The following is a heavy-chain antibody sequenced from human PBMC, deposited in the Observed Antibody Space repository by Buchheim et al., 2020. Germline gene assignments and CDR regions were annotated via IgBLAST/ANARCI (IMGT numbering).Heavy chain of an antibody. V-gene: IGHV4-31*03. Sequence: QVQLQESGPGLVKPSQTLSLTCPVSGGSISSGGYYSSWIRQHPGKGLEWIGYIYYSGSTYYNPSLKSRVTISVDTSKNQFSLKLSSVTAADTAVYYCARESTDYYDSSTVNNWFDPWGQGTL. CDR2: IYYSGST. J-gene: IGHJ5*02. D-gene: IGHD3-22*01. CDR3: ARESTDYYDSSTVNNWFDP. CDR1: GGSISSGGYY.